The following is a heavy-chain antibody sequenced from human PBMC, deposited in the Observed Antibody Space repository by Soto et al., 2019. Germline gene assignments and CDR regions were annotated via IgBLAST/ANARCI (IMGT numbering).Heavy chain of an antibody. Sequence: PGGSLRLSCAASAFTFSSYAMSWVRQAPGKGLEWVSALNGSGGSTYYADSVKGRFPISRGNSKNTLFLQMNSLRAEDTSVYYCVKDQGYCSSTSCYWLSGVSYWGQGTLVTVSS. V-gene: IGHV3-23*01. D-gene: IGHD2-2*01. CDR1: AFTFSSYA. CDR3: VKDQGYCSSTSCYWLSGVSY. CDR2: LNGSGGST. J-gene: IGHJ4*02.